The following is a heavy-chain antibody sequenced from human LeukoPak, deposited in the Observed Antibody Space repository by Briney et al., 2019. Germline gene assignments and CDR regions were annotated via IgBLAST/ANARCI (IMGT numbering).Heavy chain of an antibody. V-gene: IGHV4-4*07. CDR1: GGSISSYY. CDR2: IYTSGST. J-gene: IGHJ6*03. CDR3: ARDGHGDSDQNYYYMDV. Sequence: SETLSLTCTVSGGSISSYYWSWIRQPAGKGLEWIGRIYTSGSTNYNPSLKSRVTMSVDTSKNQFSLKLSSVTAADTAVYYCARDGHGDSDQNYYYMDVWGKGTTVTVSS. D-gene: IGHD4-17*01.